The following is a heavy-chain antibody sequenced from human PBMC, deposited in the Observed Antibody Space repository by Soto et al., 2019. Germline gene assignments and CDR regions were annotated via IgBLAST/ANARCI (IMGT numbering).Heavy chain of an antibody. CDR1: GYSFTSYW. J-gene: IGHJ5*02. CDR3: ARGRGLWFGEKNWFDP. D-gene: IGHD3-10*01. Sequence: GESLKISCKGSGYSFTSYWIGWVRQMPGKGLEWMGIIYPGDSDTRYSPSFQGQVTISADKSISTAYLQWSSLKASDTAMYYCARGRGLWFGEKNWFDPWGQGTLVTVSS. V-gene: IGHV5-51*01. CDR2: IYPGDSDT.